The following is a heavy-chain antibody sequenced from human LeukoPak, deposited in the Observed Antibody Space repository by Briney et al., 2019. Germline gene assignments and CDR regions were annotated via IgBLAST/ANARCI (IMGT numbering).Heavy chain of an antibody. V-gene: IGHV3-23*01. D-gene: IGHD6-19*01. CDR3: AKVGDYSSGWYYFDY. J-gene: IGHJ4*02. Sequence: PGGSLRLSCAASRFTFSSYGMSWVRQAPGKGLEWVSGVSGSGGSTFCADSVKGRFTISRDNSKNTLYLQMKSLRAEDTAVYYCAKVGDYSSGWYYFDYWGQGTLVTVSS. CDR1: RFTFSSYG. CDR2: VSGSGGST.